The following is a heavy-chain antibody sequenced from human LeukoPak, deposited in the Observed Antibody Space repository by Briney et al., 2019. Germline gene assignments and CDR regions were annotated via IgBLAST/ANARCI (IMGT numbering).Heavy chain of an antibody. V-gene: IGHV4-34*01. CDR1: GGSFSGYY. J-gene: IGHJ5*02. CDR2: INHSGST. D-gene: IGHD2-15*01. Sequence: SETLSLTCAVYGGSFSGYYWSWIRQPPGKGLEWIGEINHSGSTNYNPSLKSRVTISVDTSKNQFSLKLSSVTAADTAVYYCARGLGCSGGSCLFDPWGQGTLVTVFS. CDR3: ARGLGCSGGSCLFDP.